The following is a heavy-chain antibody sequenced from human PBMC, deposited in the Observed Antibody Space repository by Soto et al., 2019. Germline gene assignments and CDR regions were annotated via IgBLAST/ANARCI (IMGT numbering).Heavy chain of an antibody. CDR1: GYRFTSYW. Sequence: PGESLKISCKGSGYRFTSYWISWVRQMPGKGLEWMGRIDPSDSYTNYSPSFQGHVTISADKSISTAYLQWSTLKASDTAMYYCARRTYDSSGGGCYGIDYWGQGTLVTVSS. J-gene: IGHJ4*02. D-gene: IGHD2-15*01. V-gene: IGHV5-10-1*01. CDR2: IDPSDSYT. CDR3: ARRTYDSSGGGCYGIDY.